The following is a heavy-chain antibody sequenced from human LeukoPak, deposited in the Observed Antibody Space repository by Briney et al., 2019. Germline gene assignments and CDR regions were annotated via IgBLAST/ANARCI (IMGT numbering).Heavy chain of an antibody. CDR1: GFTFSSYA. D-gene: IGHD2-15*01. CDR3: ARDWGSLRATLYYSDY. J-gene: IGHJ4*02. CDR2: ISYDGSNK. V-gene: IGHV3-30*04. Sequence: ERSLRLSCAASGFTFSSYAMHWVRQAPGKGLEWVAVISYDGSNKYYADSVKGRFTISRDNSKNTLYQQMNSLRAEDTAVYYCARDWGSLRATLYYSDYWGQGTLVTVSS.